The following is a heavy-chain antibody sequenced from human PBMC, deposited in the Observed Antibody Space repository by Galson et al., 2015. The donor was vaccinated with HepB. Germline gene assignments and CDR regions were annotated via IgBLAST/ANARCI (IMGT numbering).Heavy chain of an antibody. D-gene: IGHD2-2*02. V-gene: IGHV3-73*01. Sequence: SLRLSCAASGFTFSGSGLHWVRQASGKGLEWVGRIGSKADSYATVYAASVKGTFTISRDDSKNTAYLQMNSLKTEDTAVYYCVRQGPGYCTNTTCFTGYYYMDVWGTGTTVTVSS. CDR1: GFTFSGSG. CDR2: IGSKADSYAT. CDR3: VRQGPGYCTNTTCFTGYYYMDV. J-gene: IGHJ6*03.